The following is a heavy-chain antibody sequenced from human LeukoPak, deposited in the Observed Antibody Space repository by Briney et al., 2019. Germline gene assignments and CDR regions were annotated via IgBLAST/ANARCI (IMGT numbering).Heavy chain of an antibody. CDR2: INHSGSV. D-gene: IGHD5-12*01. Sequence: SETLSLTCAVYGGSFSGYYWSWIRQPPGKGLEWIGEINHSGSVNYNPSLKSRVTISVDTSKNQFSLKMKSVTAADTAVYYCARAQGTVAIDYWGQGTRVTVSS. V-gene: IGHV4-34*01. CDR1: GGSFSGYY. J-gene: IGHJ4*02. CDR3: ARAQGTVAIDY.